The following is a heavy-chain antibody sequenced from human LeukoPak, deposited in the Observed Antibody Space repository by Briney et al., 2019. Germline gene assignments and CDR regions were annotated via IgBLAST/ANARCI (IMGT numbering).Heavy chain of an antibody. V-gene: IGHV3-30*02. CDR3: TYSGYDAWYFDY. D-gene: IGHD5-12*01. J-gene: IGHJ4*02. CDR2: IRYDGSNK. Sequence: GGSLRLSCAASGFTFSNAWMSWVRQAPGKGLEWVAFIRYDGSNKYYADSVKGRFTISRDNSKNTLYLQMNSLRAEDTAVYYCTYSGYDAWYFDYWGQGTLVTVSS. CDR1: GFTFSNAW.